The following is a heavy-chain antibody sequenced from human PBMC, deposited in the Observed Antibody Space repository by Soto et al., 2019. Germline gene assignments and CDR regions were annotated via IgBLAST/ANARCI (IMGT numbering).Heavy chain of an antibody. J-gene: IGHJ6*02. CDR1: GFTFSSYA. CDR2: ISGSGGST. V-gene: IGHV3-23*01. CDR3: AKDTRFLAWFEGSYYYYGMDV. D-gene: IGHD3-3*01. Sequence: EVQLLESGGGLVQPGGSLRLSCAASGFTFSSYAMSWVRQAPGKGLEWVSAISGSGGSTYYADSVKGRFTISRDNSKNTLYLQMNSLRAEDTAVYYCAKDTRFLAWFEGSYYYYGMDVWGQGTTVTVSS.